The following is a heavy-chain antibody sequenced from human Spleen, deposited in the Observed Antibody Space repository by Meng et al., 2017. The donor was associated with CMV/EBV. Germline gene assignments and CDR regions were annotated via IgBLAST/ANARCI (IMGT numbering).Heavy chain of an antibody. J-gene: IGHJ5*02. D-gene: IGHD6-19*01. CDR2: INPNTDNT. Sequence: ASVKVSCKASGYIFTNYDINWVRQATGQGLEWMGWINPNTDNTDYAQKFQGRVTITGNSSINTAYMELNSLRFEDTAVYYCARGGGEQWLGRSNWFDPWGQGTLVTVSS. V-gene: IGHV1-8*03. CDR1: GYIFTNYD. CDR3: ARGGGEQWLGRSNWFDP.